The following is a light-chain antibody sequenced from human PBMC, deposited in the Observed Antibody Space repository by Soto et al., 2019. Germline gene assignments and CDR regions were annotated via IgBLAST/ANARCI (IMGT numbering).Light chain of an antibody. CDR3: GTWDSGLSAVV. CDR2: ENS. J-gene: IGLJ3*02. V-gene: IGLV1-51*02. Sequence: QSVLTQPPSVSAAPGQKVTISCSGSSSNVGNNAVSWYQQLPGTAPELLIYENSERPSGIPDRFSGSKSGTSATLGITGLQTGDEADYYCGTWDSGLSAVVFGGGTKLTVL. CDR1: SSNVGNNA.